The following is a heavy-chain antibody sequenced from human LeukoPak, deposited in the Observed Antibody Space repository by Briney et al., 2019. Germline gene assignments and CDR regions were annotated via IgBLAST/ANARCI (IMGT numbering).Heavy chain of an antibody. D-gene: IGHD3-16*01. CDR1: GFTFSDYY. J-gene: IGHJ4*02. Sequence: GGSLRLSCAASGFTFSDYYMSWIRQAPGKGLEGVSYISSSSSYTNYADSVKGRFTISRDNAKNSPYLQMNSLRAEDTAVYYCARWGGGVAPAGYWGQGTLVTVSS. CDR3: ARWGGGVAPAGY. V-gene: IGHV3-11*06. CDR2: ISSSSSYT.